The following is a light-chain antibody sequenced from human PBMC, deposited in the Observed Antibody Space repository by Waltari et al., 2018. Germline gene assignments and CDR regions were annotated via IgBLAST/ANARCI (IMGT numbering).Light chain of an antibody. CDR1: PSVSSY. V-gene: IGKV3-11*01. CDR3: QQRSNWPPIT. Sequence: EIVLTQSPATLSLSPGERATLSCRASPSVSSYLAWYQQKPGQAPRLLIYDTSNRATGIPARFSGSGSGTDFTLTISSLEPEDFAVYYCQQRSNWPPITFGQGTRLEIK. J-gene: IGKJ5*01. CDR2: DTS.